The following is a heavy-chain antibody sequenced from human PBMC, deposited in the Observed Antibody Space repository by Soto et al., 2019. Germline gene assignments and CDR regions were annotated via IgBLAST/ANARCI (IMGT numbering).Heavy chain of an antibody. CDR1: GYSFTSYW. Sequence: ESLKISCKGSGYSFTSYWIGWVRQMPGKGLEWMGIIYPGDSDTRYSPSFQGQVTISADKSISTAYLQWSSLKASDTAMYYCARHGLHYGDYDYYYGMDVWGQGTTVTVSS. CDR2: IYPGDSDT. D-gene: IGHD4-17*01. CDR3: ARHGLHYGDYDYYYGMDV. J-gene: IGHJ6*02. V-gene: IGHV5-51*01.